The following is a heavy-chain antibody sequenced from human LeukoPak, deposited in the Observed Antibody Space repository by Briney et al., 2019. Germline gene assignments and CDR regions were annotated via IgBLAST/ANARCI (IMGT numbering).Heavy chain of an antibody. Sequence: GGSLRLSCAASGFTISSYRMSWVRQAPGPGMEWVSNIKGDGSEKYYVDSVKGRVTISRDNAKNSLSLQMNSLGAEDTAVYYCARDGCSGGNCYSYWFDPWGQETLVTVSS. CDR3: ARDGCSGGNCYSYWFDP. V-gene: IGHV3-7*01. CDR2: IKGDGSEK. CDR1: GFTISSYR. J-gene: IGHJ5*02. D-gene: IGHD2-15*01.